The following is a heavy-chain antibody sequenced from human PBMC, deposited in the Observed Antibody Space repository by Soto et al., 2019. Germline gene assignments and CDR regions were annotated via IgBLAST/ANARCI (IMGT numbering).Heavy chain of an antibody. CDR2: ISLSSANI. D-gene: IGHD1-1*01. J-gene: IGHJ2*01. Sequence: EVQLVESGGGLVQPRGSLRLSCAASGFSLYNYAMDWVRQAPGQGLDWVLYISLSSANIHYADSVRGRFTVSRDNAKNELYLQMNSLRAEDTAVYYCVREPSRGNEWARYVDLWGRGTLVTVSS. CDR3: VREPSRGNEWARYVDL. V-gene: IGHV3-48*01. CDR1: GFSLYNYA.